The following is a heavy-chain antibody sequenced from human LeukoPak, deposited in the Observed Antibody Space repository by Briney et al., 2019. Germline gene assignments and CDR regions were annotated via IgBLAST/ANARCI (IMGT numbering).Heavy chain of an antibody. Sequence: SQTLSLTCTVSGGSISSGSYYWSWLRQPAGRGLEWTGYIYYSGSTNYNPSLKSRVTISVDTSKNQFSLKLSSVTAADTAVYYCAMGSSSWPDAFDIWGQGTMVTVSS. D-gene: IGHD6-13*01. CDR1: GGSISSGSYY. CDR2: IYYSGST. J-gene: IGHJ3*02. CDR3: AMGSSSWPDAFDI. V-gene: IGHV4-61*01.